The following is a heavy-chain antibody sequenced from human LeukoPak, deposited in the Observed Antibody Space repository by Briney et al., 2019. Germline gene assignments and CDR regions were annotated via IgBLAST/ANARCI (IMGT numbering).Heavy chain of an antibody. CDR3: AKALSAGSWYTFDY. J-gene: IGHJ4*02. CDR2: ISGSGDST. Sequence: GGSLRLSCAASGFTFSSYAMSWVRQAPGKGLEWVSAISGSGDSTYYADSVKGRFTISRDNSKNTLYLQMNSLRAEDTAVYYCAKALSAGSWYTFDYWGQGSLVTVSS. D-gene: IGHD6-13*01. V-gene: IGHV3-23*01. CDR1: GFTFSSYA.